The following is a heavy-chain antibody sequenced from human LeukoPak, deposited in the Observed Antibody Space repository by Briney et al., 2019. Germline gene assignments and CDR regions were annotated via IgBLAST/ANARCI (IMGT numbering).Heavy chain of an antibody. Sequence: PGGSLRLSCAASGFTFSSYNMNWVRQAPGKGLEWVSYISSSSSTIYYADSVKGRFTISRDNAKNSLYLQMNSLRAEDTAVYYCARELFYSGSYSGGSSGYWGQGTLVTVSS. CDR1: GFTFSSYN. D-gene: IGHD1-26*01. CDR3: ARELFYSGSYSGGSSGY. V-gene: IGHV3-48*01. CDR2: ISSSSSTI. J-gene: IGHJ4*02.